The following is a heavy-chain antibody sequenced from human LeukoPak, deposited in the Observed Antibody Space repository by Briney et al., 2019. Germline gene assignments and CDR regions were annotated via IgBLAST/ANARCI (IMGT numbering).Heavy chain of an antibody. J-gene: IGHJ4*02. D-gene: IGHD1-26*01. CDR1: GYTFTSYA. V-gene: IGHV1-3*01. Sequence: ASVKVSSKASGYTFTSYAMHWVRQAPGQRLEWMGWINAGNGNTEYSQKFQGRVTITRDASANTAYMELSSLRSEDTAVYYCARGIVGATREFDYWGQGTLVTVSS. CDR2: INAGNGNT. CDR3: ARGIVGATREFDY.